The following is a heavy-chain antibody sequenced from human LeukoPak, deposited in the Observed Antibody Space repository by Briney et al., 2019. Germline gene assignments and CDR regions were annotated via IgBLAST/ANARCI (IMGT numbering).Heavy chain of an antibody. CDR2: INPNSGDTNYAEKFQGT. D-gene: IGHD1-26*01. CDR1: GFTFIGCY. J-gene: IGHJ4*02. CDR3: ARAGPFYSGNYLGF. V-gene: IGHV1-2*02. Sequence: ASVEVSCKASGFTFIGCYIHWVRQAPGQGLEWMGWINPNSGDTNYAEKFQGTNYAQKFQGRVTMTRDTSISTAYMELSRLTSDDTAVYYCARAGPFYSGNYLGFWGQGTLVTVSS.